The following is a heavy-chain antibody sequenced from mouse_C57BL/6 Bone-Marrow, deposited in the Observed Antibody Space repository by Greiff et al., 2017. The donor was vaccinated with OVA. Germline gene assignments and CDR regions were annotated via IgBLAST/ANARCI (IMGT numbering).Heavy chain of an antibody. V-gene: IGHV1-4*01. CDR3: ARFPRLLRTYYYAMDY. Sequence: VQLQQSGAELARPGASVKMSCKASGYTFTSYTMHWVKQRPGQGLEWIGYINPSSGYTKYNQKFNDKATLTADKSSSTAYMQLSSLTSEDSAVYYCARFPRLLRTYYYAMDYWGQGTSVTVSS. CDR2: INPSSGYT. D-gene: IGHD1-1*01. J-gene: IGHJ4*01. CDR1: GYTFTSYT.